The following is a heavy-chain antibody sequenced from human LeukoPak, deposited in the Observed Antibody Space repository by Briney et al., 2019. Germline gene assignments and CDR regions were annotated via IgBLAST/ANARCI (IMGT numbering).Heavy chain of an antibody. CDR3: ARGSVRGVPLCDY. CDR2: IYYIGSA. D-gene: IGHD3-10*01. V-gene: IGHV4-59*12. Sequence: PSETLSLTCTVSGGSISSYYWSWIRQPPGKGLEWIGYIYYIGSANYNPSLKSRVTISVDTSKNQFSLKLNSVTAADTAVYYCARGSVRGVPLCDYWGQGTLVTVSS. J-gene: IGHJ4*02. CDR1: GGSISSYY.